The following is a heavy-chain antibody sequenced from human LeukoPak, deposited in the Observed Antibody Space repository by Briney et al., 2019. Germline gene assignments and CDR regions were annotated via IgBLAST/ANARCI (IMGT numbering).Heavy chain of an antibody. V-gene: IGHV4-39*07. Sequence: SETLSLTCTVSGGSISSSSYYWGWIRQPPGKGLEWIGSIHYSGSTNYNPSLKSRVTISVDTSKNQFSLKLSSVTAADTAVYYCARDSPHYYGSGSYYNKRLLDYWGQGTLVTVSS. CDR2: IHYSGST. CDR1: GGSISSSSYY. J-gene: IGHJ4*02. CDR3: ARDSPHYYGSGSYYNKRLLDY. D-gene: IGHD3-10*01.